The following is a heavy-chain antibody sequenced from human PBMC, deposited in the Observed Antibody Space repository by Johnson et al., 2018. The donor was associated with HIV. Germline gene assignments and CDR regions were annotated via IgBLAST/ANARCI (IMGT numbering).Heavy chain of an antibody. CDR3: ARRTVTALFDI. V-gene: IGHV3-11*04. CDR1: GLTFSDYY. J-gene: IGHJ3*02. CDR2: ISSSGDII. Sequence: QVQLVESGGGLVKPGGPLRLSCAASGLTFSDYYMTWIRQAPGQGLEWLSFISSSGDIIRYVASVKGRFTISRDNAKNSLILQMNSLRDEDTAVYYCARRTVTALFDIWGQGTLVTVSS. D-gene: IGHD4-17*01.